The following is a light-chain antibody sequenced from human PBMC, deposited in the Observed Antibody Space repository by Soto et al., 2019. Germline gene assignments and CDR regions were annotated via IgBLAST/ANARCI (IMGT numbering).Light chain of an antibody. CDR2: RAS. CDR1: QSIISL. CDR3: LQPNSYPIT. Sequence: IRMTQSPSALSASVGDTVTSTCRASQSIISLLAWYQQKPGKAPKVLIYRASKLESGVPSRFSGRGSGPESTLTISRLKPEDFATYSCLQPNSYPITFAQGTRLEIK. V-gene: IGKV1-5*03. J-gene: IGKJ5*01.